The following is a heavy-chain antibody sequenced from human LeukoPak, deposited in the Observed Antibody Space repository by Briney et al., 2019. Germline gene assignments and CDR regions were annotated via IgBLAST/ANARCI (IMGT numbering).Heavy chain of an antibody. CDR3: AKKRTYYFDY. CDR2: ICGSGGST. CDR1: GFTFSRYA. V-gene: IGHV3-23*01. Sequence: PGGALRLSCAASGFTFSRYAMSWVRQAPGKGLEWVSPICGSGGSTYSADSVRGGVTISRDNSKNTLYLQMSSLRAEDTAVYYCAKKRTYYFDYWGEGTLVTVSS. J-gene: IGHJ4*02.